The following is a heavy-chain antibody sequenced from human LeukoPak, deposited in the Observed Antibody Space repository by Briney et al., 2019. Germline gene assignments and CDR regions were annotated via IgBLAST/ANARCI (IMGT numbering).Heavy chain of an antibody. Sequence: PSETLSLTCSVSGGSLINYYWSWIRQPPGKGLEWIGFIYYSGSTDYNPSLKSRVTLSVDTSKNQFSLKLTSVTAADTAVYYCARGRFCGSETFYNGFDYWGQGTLVTVSS. J-gene: IGHJ4*02. CDR1: GGSLINYY. V-gene: IGHV4-59*01. CDR2: IYYSGST. D-gene: IGHD3-10*01. CDR3: ARGRFCGSETFYNGFDY.